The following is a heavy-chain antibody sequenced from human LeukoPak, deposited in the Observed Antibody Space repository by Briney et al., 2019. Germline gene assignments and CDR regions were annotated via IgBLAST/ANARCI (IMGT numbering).Heavy chain of an antibody. V-gene: IGHV4-39*07. CDR2: IYYSGST. D-gene: IGHD3-10*01. J-gene: IGHJ5*02. CDR1: AGSISSSSYY. Sequence: SETLSLTSTVYAGSISSSSYYWDWTRQPPGRGLEWIGRIYYSGSTYYNPSLKSRVTISVDTSKNQCSLKLSSVTAADTAVYYCARGSFGVSSWFDPWGQGTLVTVSS. CDR3: ARGSFGVSSWFDP.